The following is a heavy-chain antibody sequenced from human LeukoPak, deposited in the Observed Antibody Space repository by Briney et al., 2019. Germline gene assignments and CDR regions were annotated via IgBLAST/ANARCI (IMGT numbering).Heavy chain of an antibody. J-gene: IGHJ4*02. Sequence: SVKVSFKASGGTFSSYAISWVRQAPGQGLEWMGGIIPIFGTANYAQKFQGRVTITADESTSTAYMELSSLRSEDTAVYYCARRSGSDYTSNYFDYWGQGTLVTVSS. D-gene: IGHD5-12*01. CDR1: GGTFSSYA. V-gene: IGHV1-69*13. CDR3: ARRSGSDYTSNYFDY. CDR2: IIPIFGTA.